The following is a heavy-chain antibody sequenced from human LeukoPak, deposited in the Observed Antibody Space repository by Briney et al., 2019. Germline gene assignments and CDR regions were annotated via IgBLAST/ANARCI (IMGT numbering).Heavy chain of an antibody. CDR2: INWNGGST. V-gene: IGHV3-20*01. J-gene: IGHJ4*02. CDR3: ARDRSYGSFDY. Sequence: AGGSLRLSCAASGFTFRDYLMNWVRQAPGKGLEWVSGINWNGGSTFYADSVKGRFTISRDNAKNALYLQMNSLTAEDTALYHCARDRSYGSFDYWGQGTLVTVSS. D-gene: IGHD5-18*01. CDR1: GFTFRDYL.